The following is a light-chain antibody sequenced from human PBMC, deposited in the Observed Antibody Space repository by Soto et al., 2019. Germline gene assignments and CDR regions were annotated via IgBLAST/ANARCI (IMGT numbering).Light chain of an antibody. CDR1: SSDVGGYDY. CDR3: NSYTGSGTYVV. Sequence: QSALTQPASVSGSPGQSITISCTGTSSDVGGYDYVSWYQQHPGKAPKLLIYNVNDRPSWVSDRFSGSKSDNTASLTVSGLQPEDEADYYCNSYTGSGTYVVFGGGTKLTVL. V-gene: IGLV2-14*03. CDR2: NVN. J-gene: IGLJ2*01.